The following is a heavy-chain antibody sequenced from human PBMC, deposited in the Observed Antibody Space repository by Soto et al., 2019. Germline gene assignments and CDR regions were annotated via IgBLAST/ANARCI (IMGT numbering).Heavy chain of an antibody. J-gene: IGHJ1*01. CDR1: GFTFSSYA. D-gene: IGHD6-13*01. V-gene: IGHV3-23*01. Sequence: GGSLRLSCAASGFTFSSYAMSWVRQAPGKGLEWVSAISGSGGSKYYADSVKGRFTISRDNSKNTLYLQMNSLRAEDTAVYYCAKVPAAGTKFKYFQHWGQGTLVTVSS. CDR3: AKVPAAGTKFKYFQH. CDR2: ISGSGGSK.